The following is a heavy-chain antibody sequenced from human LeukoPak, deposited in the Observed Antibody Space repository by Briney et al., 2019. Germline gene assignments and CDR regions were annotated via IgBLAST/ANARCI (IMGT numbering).Heavy chain of an antibody. D-gene: IGHD3-3*01. CDR2: ISSSTTI. J-gene: IGHJ6*03. CDR3: ARDDFWSGYYYMDV. Sequence: GGSLRLSCAVSGFTFSNYNMNWIRQAPGKGLEWVSYISSSTTIYYADSVKGRFTISRDNAKNSLYLQMNSLRAEDTAVYYCARDDFWSGYYYMDVWGKGTTVTVSS. CDR1: GFTFSNYN. V-gene: IGHV3-69-1*02.